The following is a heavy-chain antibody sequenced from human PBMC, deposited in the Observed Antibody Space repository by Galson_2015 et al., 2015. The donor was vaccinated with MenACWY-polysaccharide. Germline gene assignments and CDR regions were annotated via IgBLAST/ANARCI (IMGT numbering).Heavy chain of an antibody. J-gene: IGHJ6*02. D-gene: IGHD5-12*01. V-gene: IGHV3-23*01. CDR1: GFTFSSYA. Sequence: SLRLSCAASGFTFSSYAMSWVRQAPGKGLEWVSAISGSGGSTYYADSVKGRFTTSRDNSKNTLYLQMNSLRAEDTAVYYCAKDRVDIVATPKGSRVYYYGIDVWGQGTTVTVSS. CDR2: ISGSGGST. CDR3: AKDRVDIVATPKGSRVYYYGIDV.